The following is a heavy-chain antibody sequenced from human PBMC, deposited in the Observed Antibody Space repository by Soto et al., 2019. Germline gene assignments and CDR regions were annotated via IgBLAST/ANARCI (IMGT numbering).Heavy chain of an antibody. J-gene: IGHJ4*02. D-gene: IGHD6-13*01. CDR3: AKEVAYSSSWDTIDY. CDR2: ISGSGGST. Sequence: EVQLLESGGGLVQPGGSLRLSCAASGFTFSSYAMSWVRQAPGKGLEWVAAISGSGGSTYYADSVKGRFTISRDNSKNTLYLQMSSLRAEDTAVYYCAKEVAYSSSWDTIDYWGQGTLVTVSS. CDR1: GFTFSSYA. V-gene: IGHV3-23*01.